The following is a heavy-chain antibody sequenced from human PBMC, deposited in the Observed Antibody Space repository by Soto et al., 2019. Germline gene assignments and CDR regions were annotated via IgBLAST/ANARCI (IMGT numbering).Heavy chain of an antibody. D-gene: IGHD2-2*01. Sequence: LRLSCAASGFTFISYSMSWVRQAPGKGLEWVSYISNSGSTIHDADSVKGRFTISRDNAKNSLSLQMNSLRDEDTAVYYCVRVYASNTFDIWGQGTVVTVSS. J-gene: IGHJ3*02. CDR2: ISNSGSTI. V-gene: IGHV3-48*02. CDR1: GFTFISYS. CDR3: VRVYASNTFDI.